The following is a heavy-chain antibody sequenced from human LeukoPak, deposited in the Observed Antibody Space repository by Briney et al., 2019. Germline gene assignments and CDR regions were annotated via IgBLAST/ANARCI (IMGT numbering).Heavy chain of an antibody. CDR1: GYTFTSYY. CDR2: INPSGSNT. V-gene: IGHV1-46*01. J-gene: IGHJ3*02. Sequence: ASVKLSCKSSGYTFTSYYLHWVRRATRQALEWMGVINPSGSNTTYAQKFQGRVTKTRDISTNTVNLEMSSLTSVATAVSSCEGWVIPSVKDDAFDMWGQGTLVTVSS. D-gene: IGHD2-21*01. CDR3: EGWVIPSVKDDAFDM.